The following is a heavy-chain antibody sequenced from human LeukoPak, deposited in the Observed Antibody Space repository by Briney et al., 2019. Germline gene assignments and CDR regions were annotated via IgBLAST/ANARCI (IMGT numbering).Heavy chain of an antibody. Sequence: TSGTLSLTCGVSGDSVSNKNWWNWVRQPPGKGLEWIGEIHHSGNTNYNSSLKSRVTISVDTSKNQISLKLTSVTAADTAVYYCARGVGSIAGPYWGQGTLVIVSS. V-gene: IGHV4-4*02. CDR2: IHHSGNT. CDR1: GDSVSNKNW. D-gene: IGHD6-6*01. J-gene: IGHJ4*02. CDR3: ARGVGSIAGPY.